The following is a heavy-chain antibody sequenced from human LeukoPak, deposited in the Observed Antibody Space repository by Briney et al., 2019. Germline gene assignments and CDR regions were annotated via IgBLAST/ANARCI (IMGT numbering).Heavy chain of an antibody. V-gene: IGHV3-66*01. J-gene: IGHJ3*02. D-gene: IGHD3-10*01. CDR3: ARGPYGSSGTPDAFDI. Sequence: GGSLRLSCAASGFTVSSDYISWVRQAPGKGLERVSVIYSGGTTHYADSVKGRFTISRDNSKNTLYLQMNSLRAEDTAVYYCARGPYGSSGTPDAFDIWGQGAMVTVSS. CDR2: IYSGGTT. CDR1: GFTVSSDY.